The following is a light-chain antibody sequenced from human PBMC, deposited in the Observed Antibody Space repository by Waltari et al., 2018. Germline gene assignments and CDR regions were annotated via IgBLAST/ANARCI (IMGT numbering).Light chain of an antibody. J-gene: IGLJ3*02. CDR1: SGHSSYA. Sequence: QLMLTQSPSASASLGASVRLTCTLISGHSSYAVAWHQQQPEKGPRYLMKVNSDGSHIKGDGIPDRFSGSSSGAERYLTISSLQSEDEADYYCQTGGFGIWVFGGGTKLTVL. V-gene: IGLV4-69*01. CDR2: VNSDGSH. CDR3: QTGGFGIWV.